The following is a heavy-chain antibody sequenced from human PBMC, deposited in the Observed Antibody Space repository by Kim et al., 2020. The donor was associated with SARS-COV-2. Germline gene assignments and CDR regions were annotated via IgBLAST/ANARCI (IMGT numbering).Heavy chain of an antibody. CDR3: AKGGYSSSWNWFDP. D-gene: IGHD6-13*01. Sequence: ADSVKGRFTISRDNSKNTLYLQMNSLRAEDTAVYYCAKGGYSSSWNWFDPWGQGTLVTVSS. J-gene: IGHJ5*02. V-gene: IGHV3-30*02.